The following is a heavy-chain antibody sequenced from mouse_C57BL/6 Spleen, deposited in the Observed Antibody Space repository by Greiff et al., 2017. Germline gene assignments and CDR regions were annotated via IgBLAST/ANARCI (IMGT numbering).Heavy chain of an antibody. CDR3: ARPTTGAMDY. J-gene: IGHJ4*01. D-gene: IGHD2-13*01. Sequence: EVKVEESGGGLVKPGGSLKLSCAASGFTFSDYGMHWVRQAPEKGLEWVAYISSGSSTIYYADTVKGRFTISRDNAKNTLFLQMTSLRSEDTAMYYCARPTTGAMDYWGQGTSVTVSS. CDR1: GFTFSDYG. V-gene: IGHV5-17*01. CDR2: ISSGSSTI.